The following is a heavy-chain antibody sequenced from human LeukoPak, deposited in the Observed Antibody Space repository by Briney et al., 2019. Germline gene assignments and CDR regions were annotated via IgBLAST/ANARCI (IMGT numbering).Heavy chain of an antibody. V-gene: IGHV3-48*03. CDR3: ASSYYDFWSGYSLYYYFDY. D-gene: IGHD3-3*01. CDR2: ISSSGSTI. J-gene: IGHJ4*02. CDR1: GFTFSSYE. Sequence: GGSLRLSCAASGFTFSSYEMNWVRQAPGKGLEWVSYISSSGSTIYYADSVKGRFTISRDNAKNSLYLQMNSLRAEDTAVYYCASSYYDFWSGYSLYYYFDYWGQGTLVTVSS.